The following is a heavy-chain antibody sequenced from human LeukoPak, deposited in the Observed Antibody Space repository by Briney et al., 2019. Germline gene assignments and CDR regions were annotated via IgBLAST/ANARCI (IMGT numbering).Heavy chain of an antibody. J-gene: IGHJ5*02. D-gene: IGHD3-3*01. Sequence: PGGSLRLSCTASGFTFGDYAMSWFRQAPGKGLEWVGFTRSKAYGGTTEYAASVKGRFTISRDDSKSIAYLQMNSLKTEDTAVYYCTRDLRDFWSGYYMFDPWGQGTPVTVSS. CDR2: TRSKAYGGTT. CDR3: TRDLRDFWSGYYMFDP. V-gene: IGHV3-49*03. CDR1: GFTFGDYA.